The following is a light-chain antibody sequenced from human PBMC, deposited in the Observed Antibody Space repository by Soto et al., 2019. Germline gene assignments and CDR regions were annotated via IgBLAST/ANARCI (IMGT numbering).Light chain of an antibody. CDR2: AAS. J-gene: IGKJ1*01. CDR3: LQHNSYPWT. Sequence: DIPLTHSPSSLSASSLFRSTITSRASQGIRSDLGWYQQKPGKAPKRLIYAASSLQSGVPSRFSGSGSGTEFTLTISSLQPEDFATYYCLQHNSYPWTFGQGTKVDI. V-gene: IGKV1-17*01. CDR1: QGIRSD.